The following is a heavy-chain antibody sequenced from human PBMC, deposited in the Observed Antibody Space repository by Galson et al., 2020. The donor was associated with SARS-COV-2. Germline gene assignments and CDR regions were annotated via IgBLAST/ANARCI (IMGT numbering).Heavy chain of an antibody. V-gene: IGHV4-39*01. CDR3: ARQYYYGSDNYLLNWFDP. CDR2: VNETAST. CDR1: GGSISSTGDSISGSFFY. J-gene: IGHJ5*02. Sequence: SETLSLTCSVSGGSISSTGDSISGSFFYWGWIRQPPGKGLEWNGSVNETASTYYNPSLKSRVTISVEPSKSQSSLKLTSVSAADAAVYYCARQYYYGSDNYLLNWFDPWGQGTLVTVSS. D-gene: IGHD3-10*01.